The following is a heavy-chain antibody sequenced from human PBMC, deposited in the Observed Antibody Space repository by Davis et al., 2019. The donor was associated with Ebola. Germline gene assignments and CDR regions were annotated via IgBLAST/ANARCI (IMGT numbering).Heavy chain of an antibody. J-gene: IGHJ6*04. Sequence: HSQTLSLTCSIPGDSVPSGGWNWIRQSSSRGLEWLGRTYYSSKWYNDYAVSVKSRITINPDTSKNQFSLQLNSVTPEDTALYYCARGWLRAGMDVWGEGTTVTVSS. V-gene: IGHV6-1*01. CDR3: ARGWLRAGMDV. D-gene: IGHD5-18*01. CDR1: GDSVPSGG. CDR2: TYYSSKWYN.